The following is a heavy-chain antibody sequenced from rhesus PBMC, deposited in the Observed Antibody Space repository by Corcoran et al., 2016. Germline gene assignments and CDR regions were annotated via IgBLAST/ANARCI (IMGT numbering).Heavy chain of an antibody. D-gene: IGHD6-13*01. Sequence: QVRLQEWVPELVKPPETLPLTVACPGASLSISGWTWLRRPPVRGWGGIGEINGNSGGTNYNPSLKSRVTISKDASKNQFSLKLSSVTAADTAVYYCARYGPLAADREDSLDVWGRGVLVTVSS. CDR3: ARYGPLAADREDSLDV. V-gene: IGHV4-80*01. CDR1: GASLSISG. CDR2: INGNSGGT. J-gene: IGHJ5-2*02.